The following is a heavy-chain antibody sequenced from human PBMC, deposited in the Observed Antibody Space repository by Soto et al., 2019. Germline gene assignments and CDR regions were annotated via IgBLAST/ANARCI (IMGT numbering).Heavy chain of an antibody. D-gene: IGHD6-13*01. CDR2: INAGNGNT. J-gene: IGHJ5*02. V-gene: IGHV1-3*01. CDR3: AGERSAAGTGWFDP. CDR1: GYTFTSYA. Sequence: GASVXVSCKASGYTFTSYAMHWVRQAPGQRLEWMGWINAGNGNTKYSQKFQGRVTMTRNTSISTAYMELSSLRSEDTVVYYCAGERSAAGTGWFDPWGQGTLVTVSS.